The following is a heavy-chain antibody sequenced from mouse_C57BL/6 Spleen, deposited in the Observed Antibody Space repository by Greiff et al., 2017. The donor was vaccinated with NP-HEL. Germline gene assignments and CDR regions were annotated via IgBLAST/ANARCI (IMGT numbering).Heavy chain of an antibody. V-gene: IGHV5-17*01. CDR2: ISSGSSTI. J-gene: IGHJ3*01. CDR3: AREELRLPAWFAY. D-gene: IGHD3-2*02. CDR1: GFTFSDYG. Sequence: EVMLVESGGGLVKPGGSLKLSCAASGFTFSDYGMHWVRQAPEKGLEWVAYISSGSSTIYYADTVKGRFTISRDNAKNTLFLQMTSLRSEDTAMYYCAREELRLPAWFAYWGQGTLVTVSA.